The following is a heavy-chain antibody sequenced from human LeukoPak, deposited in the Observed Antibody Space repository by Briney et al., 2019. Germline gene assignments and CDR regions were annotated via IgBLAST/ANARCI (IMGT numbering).Heavy chain of an antibody. J-gene: IGHJ6*04. CDR1: GFTFSSYA. Sequence: GGSLRLSCAASGFTFSSYAMSWVRQAPGKGLEWVSAISGSGSTLYYADSVKGRFTIFRDNAKNSLYLQMNSLRAEDTAVYYCAELGITMIGGVWGKGATVTISS. D-gene: IGHD3-10*02. CDR3: AELGITMIGGV. V-gene: IGHV3-23*01. CDR2: ISGSGSTL.